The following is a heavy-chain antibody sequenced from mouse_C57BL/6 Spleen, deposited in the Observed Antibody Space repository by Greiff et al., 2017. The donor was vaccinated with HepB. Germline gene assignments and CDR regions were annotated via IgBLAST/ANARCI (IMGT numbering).Heavy chain of an antibody. CDR3: ARLTVYYFDY. CDR2: ISSGGSYT. J-gene: IGHJ2*01. CDR1: GFTFSSYG. V-gene: IGHV5-6*01. D-gene: IGHD4-1*01. Sequence: EVMLVESGGDLVKPGGSLKLSCAASGFTFSSYGMPWVRQTPDKRLEWVATISSGGSYTYYPDSVKGRFTISRDNAKNTLYLQMSSLKSEDTAMYYCARLTVYYFDYWGQGTTLTVSS.